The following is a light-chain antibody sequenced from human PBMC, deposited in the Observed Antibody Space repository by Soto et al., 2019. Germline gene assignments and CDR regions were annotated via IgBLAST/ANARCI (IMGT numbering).Light chain of an antibody. Sequence: ILFTQSPGTLSLSPGERGTLSCRARQSVSNNYLAWYQQKTGQAPRILIYGAACRATGIPDRFSGSGSGTDFTLTISRLEHEDFEVYYCQQYDSYSITFGQGTRLDIK. V-gene: IGKV3-20*01. CDR3: QQYDSYSIT. J-gene: IGKJ5*01. CDR1: QSVSNNY. CDR2: GAA.